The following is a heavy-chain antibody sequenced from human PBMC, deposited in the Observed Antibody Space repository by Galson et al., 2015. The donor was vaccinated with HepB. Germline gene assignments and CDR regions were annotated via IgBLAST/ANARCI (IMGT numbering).Heavy chain of an antibody. CDR1: GGTFSSYA. CDR2: LIPSLTIA. D-gene: IGHD6-6*01. CDR3: ASPRYSTSGFDP. V-gene: IGHV1-69*04. Sequence: SVKVSCKASGGTFSSYAITWVRQAPGQGLEWMGRLIPSLTIANYAQKFQSRVTITADKSTSTAYMELSSLRSEDTAVYYCASPRYSTSGFDPWGQGTLVTVSS. J-gene: IGHJ5*02.